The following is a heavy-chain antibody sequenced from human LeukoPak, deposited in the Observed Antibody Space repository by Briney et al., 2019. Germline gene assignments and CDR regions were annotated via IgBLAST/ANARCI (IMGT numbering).Heavy chain of an antibody. V-gene: IGHV3-30*18. CDR3: AKLGGIVVVPAALLMDY. D-gene: IGHD2-2*01. CDR2: ISYDGSNK. Sequence: GGTLRLSCAASGFTFSSYGMHWVRQAPGKGLEWVAVISYDGSNKYYADSVKGRFTISRDNSKNTLYLQMNSLRAEDTAVYYCAKLGGIVVVPAALLMDYWGQGTLVTVSS. CDR1: GFTFSSYG. J-gene: IGHJ4*02.